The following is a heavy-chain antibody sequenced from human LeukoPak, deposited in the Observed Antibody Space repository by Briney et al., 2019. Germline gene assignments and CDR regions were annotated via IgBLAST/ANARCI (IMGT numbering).Heavy chain of an antibody. Sequence: ASVKVSCKAFAYTFTTDYLHWVRQAPGQGLEWIGVVRPSGVITTYAQNFQGRVTMTRDTSTNTVYMELCSLASDDTAVYYCTRDNSYWSFDYWGQGTLVTVSS. CDR2: VRPSGVIT. D-gene: IGHD3-10*01. V-gene: IGHV1-46*01. J-gene: IGHJ4*02. CDR3: TRDNSYWSFDY. CDR1: AYTFTTDY.